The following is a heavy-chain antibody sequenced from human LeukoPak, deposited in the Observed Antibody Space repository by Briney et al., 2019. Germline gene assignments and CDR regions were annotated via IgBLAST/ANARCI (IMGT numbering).Heavy chain of an antibody. CDR3: ARDRTILWFEGGFDAFDI. Sequence: PGGSLRLSCAASGFTFDDYGMSWVRQAPGKGLERVSYISSSGSTIYYADSVKGRFTISRDNAKNSLYLQMNSLRAEDTAVYYCARDRTILWFEGGFDAFDIWGQGTMVTVSS. V-gene: IGHV3-48*03. J-gene: IGHJ3*02. CDR2: ISSSGSTI. D-gene: IGHD3-10*01. CDR1: GFTFDDYG.